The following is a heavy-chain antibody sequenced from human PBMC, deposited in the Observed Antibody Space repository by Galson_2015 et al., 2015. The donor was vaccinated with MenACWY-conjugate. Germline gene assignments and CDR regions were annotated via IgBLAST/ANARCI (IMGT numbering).Heavy chain of an antibody. D-gene: IGHD6-13*01. Sequence: SLRLSCAASGFTFNNYAMSWFRHSPGRGLEWVSAINGDDDQPFYAEAVKGRFTVARDSARNTVYLQMKSLRPEYTAIYYCAKRIAPSGAPYYFDSWGQGTLVTVSS. J-gene: IGHJ4*02. CDR3: AKRIAPSGAPYYFDS. V-gene: IGHV3-23*01. CDR2: INGDDDQP. CDR1: GFTFNNYA.